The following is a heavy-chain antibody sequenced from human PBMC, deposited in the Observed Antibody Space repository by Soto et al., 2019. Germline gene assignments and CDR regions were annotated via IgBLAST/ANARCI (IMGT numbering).Heavy chain of an antibody. CDR2: ISSSSSTI. D-gene: IGHD6-13*01. CDR1: GFTFSGYS. CDR3: ARDQGSSHYYMDV. Sequence: EVQLVESGGGLVQPGGSLRLSCAASGFTFSGYSMNWVRQAPGKGLEWVSYISSSSSTIYYADSVKGRFAISRDNAKNSLYLQMNSLRAEDTAVYYCARDQGSSHYYMDVWGQGTTVTVAS. J-gene: IGHJ6*02. V-gene: IGHV3-48*01.